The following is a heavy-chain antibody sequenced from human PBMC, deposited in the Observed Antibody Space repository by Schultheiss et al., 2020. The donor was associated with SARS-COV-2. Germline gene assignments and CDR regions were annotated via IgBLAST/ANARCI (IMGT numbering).Heavy chain of an antibody. D-gene: IGHD3-22*01. CDR1: GFTFSSYS. CDR2: ISGSGDST. Sequence: GGSLRLSCAASGFTFSSYSMNWVRQAPGKGLECVSGISGSGDSTNYADSVKGRFTISRDNSKNTLYLQMNSLRAEDTAVYYCARDLMDYYDSSGYYPFQYWGQGTLVTVSS. CDR3: ARDLMDYYDSSGYYPFQY. V-gene: IGHV3-23*01. J-gene: IGHJ4*02.